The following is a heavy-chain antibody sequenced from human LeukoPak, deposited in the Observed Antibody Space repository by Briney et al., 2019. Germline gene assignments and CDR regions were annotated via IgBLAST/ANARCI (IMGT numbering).Heavy chain of an antibody. D-gene: IGHD6-19*01. CDR2: ISWSGGDT. CDR1: GFTFSTDA. Sequence: GGSLRLSCAASGFTFSTDAMTWVRQAPGKGLQWVSAISWSGGDTYYEDSVKGRFTISRDNSKNMMYLQMNSLRVEDTAAYYCARDSSGWSKNYWGLGTLVTVSS. CDR3: ARDSSGWSKNY. V-gene: IGHV3-23*01. J-gene: IGHJ4*02.